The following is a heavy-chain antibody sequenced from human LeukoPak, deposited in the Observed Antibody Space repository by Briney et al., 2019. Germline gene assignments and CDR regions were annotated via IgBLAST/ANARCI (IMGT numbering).Heavy chain of an antibody. V-gene: IGHV3-13*01. CDR1: GFTFSSYD. D-gene: IGHD3-16*01. Sequence: GGSLRLSCAASGFTFSSYDMHWVRQATGKGLEWVSAIGTAGDTYYPGSVKGRFTISRENAKNSLYLQMSSLRAEDAAVYYCAREGGYQYYYAMDVWGQGTTVTVSS. CDR2: IGTAGDT. J-gene: IGHJ6*02. CDR3: AREGGYQYYYAMDV.